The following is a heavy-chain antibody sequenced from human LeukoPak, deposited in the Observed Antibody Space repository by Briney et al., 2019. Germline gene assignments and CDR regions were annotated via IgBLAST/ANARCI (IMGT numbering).Heavy chain of an antibody. CDR3: AREATIWMVRARLFYYFDY. CDR2: ISYDGSNK. D-gene: IGHD3-10*01. V-gene: IGHV3-30-3*01. Sequence: PGGSLRLSCAASGFTFSSYAMHWVRQAPGKGLEWVAVISYDGSNKYYADSVKGRFTISRDNSKNTLYLQMNSLRAEDTAVYYCAREATIWMVRARLFYYFDYWGQGTLVTVSS. CDR1: GFTFSSYA. J-gene: IGHJ4*02.